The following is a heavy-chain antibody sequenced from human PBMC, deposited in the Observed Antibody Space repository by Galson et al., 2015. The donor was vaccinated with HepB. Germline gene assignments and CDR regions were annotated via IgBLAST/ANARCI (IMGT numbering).Heavy chain of an antibody. CDR3: ARYYDSSGYYLDY. V-gene: IGHV4-30-4*07. J-gene: IGHJ4*02. Sequence: TLSLTCAVSGGSISSGGYSWSWIRQPPGKGLEWIGYIYYSGSTYYNPSLKSRVTISVDTSKNQFSLKLSSVTAAYTAVYYCARYYDSSGYYLDYWGQGTLVTVSS. CDR1: GGSISSGGYS. D-gene: IGHD3-22*01. CDR2: IYYSGST.